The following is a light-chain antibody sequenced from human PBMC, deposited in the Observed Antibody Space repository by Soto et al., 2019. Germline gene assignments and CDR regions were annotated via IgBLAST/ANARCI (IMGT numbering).Light chain of an antibody. CDR3: QQRSIWPLS. J-gene: IGKJ4*01. CDR2: DAS. CDR1: QNVYRY. Sequence: EIVLTQSPPTLSLSPGERATLSCRASQNVYRYFAWYQQKPGQAPRLLINDASNRATGIPARFIGSGSETDFTLTISSLEPEDFAVYYCQQRSIWPLSSGGGTKVEL. V-gene: IGKV3-11*01.